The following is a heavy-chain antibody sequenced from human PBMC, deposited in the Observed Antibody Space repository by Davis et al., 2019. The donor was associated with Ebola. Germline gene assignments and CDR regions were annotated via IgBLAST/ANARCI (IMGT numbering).Heavy chain of an antibody. Sequence: PGGSLRLSCAASGFTFSSYGMHWVRQAPGKGLEWVAVISYDGSNKYYADSVKGRFTISRDNSKNTLYLQMNSLRAEDTAVYYCAKGDSSSWYFIDYWGQGTLVTVSS. V-gene: IGHV3-30*18. CDR3: AKGDSSSWYFIDY. CDR2: ISYDGSNK. CDR1: GFTFSSYG. D-gene: IGHD6-13*01. J-gene: IGHJ4*02.